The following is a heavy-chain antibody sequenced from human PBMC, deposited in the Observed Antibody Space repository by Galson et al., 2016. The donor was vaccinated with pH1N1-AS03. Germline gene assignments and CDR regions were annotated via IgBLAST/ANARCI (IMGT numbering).Heavy chain of an antibody. CDR3: ARSLLYYDPYYLDY. J-gene: IGHJ4*02. D-gene: IGHD2-2*02. Sequence: SLRLSCAASRFTFSQHWMSWVRQAPGKGLEWVANINLDGSKNYYVDSVRGRFTISRDNPKNSLYLQLNSLRAEDTAVYYCARSLLYYDPYYLDYWGQGTLVSVSS. CDR2: INLDGSKN. CDR1: RFTFSQHW. V-gene: IGHV3-7*01.